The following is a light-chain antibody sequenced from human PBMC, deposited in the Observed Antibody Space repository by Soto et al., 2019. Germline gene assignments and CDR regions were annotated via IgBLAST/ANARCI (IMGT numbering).Light chain of an antibody. CDR2: AAS. Sequence: DIQMTQSPSSLSASVGDRVTITCRASQGINNYLAWYQQRPGKVPKLLIYAASTLQSGVPSRFRGSRSGTDFTLTISSLQTEDVETYYCKNYNSAPRTFGQGTKVEI. J-gene: IGKJ1*01. CDR1: QGINNY. CDR3: KNYNSAPRT. V-gene: IGKV1-27*01.